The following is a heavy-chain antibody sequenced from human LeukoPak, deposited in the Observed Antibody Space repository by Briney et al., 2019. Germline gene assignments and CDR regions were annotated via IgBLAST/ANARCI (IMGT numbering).Heavy chain of an antibody. CDR1: GFTVSSNY. J-gene: IGHJ4*02. CDR3: ARGYSEGVDY. V-gene: IGHV3-53*01. D-gene: IGHD3-10*01. Sequence: PGGSLRLSCAASGFTVSSNYMSWVRQAPGKGLEWVSIIYSGGSTFYADSVKGRFTISRDNSKNTLYLQMNGLRAEDTAVYYCARGYSEGVDYWGQGTLVTVSS. CDR2: IYSGGST.